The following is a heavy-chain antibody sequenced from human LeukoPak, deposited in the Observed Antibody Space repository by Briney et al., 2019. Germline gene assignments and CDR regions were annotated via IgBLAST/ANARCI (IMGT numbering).Heavy chain of an antibody. V-gene: IGHV4-4*07. J-gene: IGHJ4*02. Sequence: IGRIYTSASTNYNPSLNSRVTMSVDTSKNQFSLKLSSVTAADTAVYYCARGPPFLTATFDYWGQGTLVTVSS. D-gene: IGHD5-18*01. CDR3: ARGPPFLTATFDY. CDR2: IYTSAST.